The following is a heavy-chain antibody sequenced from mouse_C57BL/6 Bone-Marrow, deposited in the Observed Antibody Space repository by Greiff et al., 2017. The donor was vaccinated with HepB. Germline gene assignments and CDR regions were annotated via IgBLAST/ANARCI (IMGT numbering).Heavy chain of an antibody. Sequence: QVQLQQPGAELVMPGASVKLSCKASGYTFTSYWMHWVKQRPGQGLEWIGEIDPSDSYTNYNQKFKGKSTLTVDKSSSTAYMQLSSLTSEDSAVYYCAIEGQTGTWYFDVWGKGTTVTVSS. V-gene: IGHV1-69*01. CDR3: AIEGQTGTWYFDV. D-gene: IGHD4-1*01. CDR2: IDPSDSYT. J-gene: IGHJ1*03. CDR1: GYTFTSYW.